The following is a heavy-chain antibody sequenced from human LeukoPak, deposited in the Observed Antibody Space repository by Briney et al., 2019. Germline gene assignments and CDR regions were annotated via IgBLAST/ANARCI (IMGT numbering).Heavy chain of an antibody. CDR2: IDKSGTNI. CDR3: AREERRLYGNPDH. V-gene: IGHV3-11*01. CDR1: GFIFSDHY. D-gene: IGHD2/OR15-2a*01. Sequence: PGGSLRLSCAASGFIFSDHYMGWIRQAPGKGLEWVSYIDKSGTNIDYADSVKGRFTVSRDNTGNSLFLQMNSLSAEDTAVYFCAREERRLYGNPDHWGQGTLVTVSS. J-gene: IGHJ4*02.